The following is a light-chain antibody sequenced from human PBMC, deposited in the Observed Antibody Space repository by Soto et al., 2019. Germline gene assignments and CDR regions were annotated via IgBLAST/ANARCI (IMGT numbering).Light chain of an antibody. CDR1: SSDVGGYKY. CDR3: SSYAGTNNWV. CDR2: EVS. V-gene: IGLV2-8*01. Sequence: QSVLTQPPSASGSPGQSVTISCTGTSSDVGGYKYVSWYQQHPGKAPKLLIYEVSKRSSGVPDRFSGSKSGNRASLTVSGLQAEDEADYYCSSYAGTNNWVFGGGTKVTVL. J-gene: IGLJ3*02.